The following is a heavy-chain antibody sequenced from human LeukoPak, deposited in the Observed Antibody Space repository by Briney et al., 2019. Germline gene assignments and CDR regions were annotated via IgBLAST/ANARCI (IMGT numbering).Heavy chain of an antibody. Sequence: PSETLSLTCTVSGGSISSGSYYWSWIRQPAGKGLEWIGRIYTSGSTNYNPSLKSRVTISVDTSKNQFSLELSSVTAADTAVYYCARAPLGVKRRGLFDYWGQGTLVTVSS. CDR1: GGSISSGSYY. CDR3: ARAPLGVKRRGLFDY. J-gene: IGHJ4*02. CDR2: IYTSGST. D-gene: IGHD4-23*01. V-gene: IGHV4-61*02.